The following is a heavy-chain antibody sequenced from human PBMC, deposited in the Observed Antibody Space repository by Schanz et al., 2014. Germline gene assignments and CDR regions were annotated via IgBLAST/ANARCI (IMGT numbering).Heavy chain of an antibody. CDR2: ISGSGAST. Sequence: EVQLLESGGGLVQPGGSLRLSCATSGFSFSSYAINWVRQAPGKGLEWVSGISGSGASTYYADSVKGRFTISRDNSNKTVDLQMNSLRAEDTAVYYCAKGPYYYYYMDVWGNGTTVTVSS. J-gene: IGHJ6*03. CDR1: GFSFSSYA. V-gene: IGHV3-23*01. CDR3: AKGPYYYYYMDV.